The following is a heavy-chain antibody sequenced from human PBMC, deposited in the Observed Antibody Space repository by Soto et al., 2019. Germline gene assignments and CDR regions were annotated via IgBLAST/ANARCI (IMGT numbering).Heavy chain of an antibody. CDR2: ISYDGSNK. Sequence: GGSLRLSCAASGFTFSSYGMHWVRQAPGKGLEWVAVISYDGSNKYYADSVKGRFTISRDNSKNTLYLQMNSLRAEDTAVYYCAKHYGDYWGQGTLVTVSS. J-gene: IGHJ4*02. CDR1: GFTFSSYG. CDR3: AKHYGDY. V-gene: IGHV3-30*18.